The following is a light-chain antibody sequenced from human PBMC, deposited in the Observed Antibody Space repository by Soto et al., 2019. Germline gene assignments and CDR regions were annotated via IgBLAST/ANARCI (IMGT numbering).Light chain of an antibody. CDR2: KAS. V-gene: IGKV1-5*03. CDR1: QTISSW. CDR3: QQYNSYS. Sequence: DIQMTQSPSTLSGSVGDRVTITCRDSQTISSWLAWYQQKPGKAPKLLIYKASTLKSGVPSRFSGSGSGTEFTLTISSLQPDDFATYYCQQYNSYSFGQGTKVDI. J-gene: IGKJ1*01.